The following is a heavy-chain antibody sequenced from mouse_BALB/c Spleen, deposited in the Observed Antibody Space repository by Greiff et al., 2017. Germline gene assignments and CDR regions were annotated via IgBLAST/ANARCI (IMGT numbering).Heavy chain of an antibody. CDR1: GYTFTSYW. D-gene: IGHD4-1*01. CDR2: INPSTGYT. J-gene: IGHJ4*01. CDR3: AKTIPGHLGRRYYAMDY. V-gene: IGHV1-7*01. Sequence: QVQLKQSGAELAKPGASVKMSCKASGYTFTSYWMHWVKQRPGQGLEWIGYINPSTGYTEYNQKFKDKATLTADKSSSTAYMQLSSLTSEDSAVYYCAKTIPGHLGRRYYAMDYWGQGTSVTVSS.